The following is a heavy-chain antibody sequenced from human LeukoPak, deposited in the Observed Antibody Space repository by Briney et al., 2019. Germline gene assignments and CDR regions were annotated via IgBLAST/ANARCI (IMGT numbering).Heavy chain of an antibody. CDR1: GFTFSSYA. Sequence: GGSLRLSCAASGFTFSSYAMSWVRQAPGKGLERVSAISGSGGSTYYADSVKGRFTISRDNSKNMLYLQMNSLRAEDTAVYYCANGAGIASYFDSWGQGTLVTVSS. CDR2: ISGSGGST. CDR3: ANGAGIASYFDS. J-gene: IGHJ4*02. D-gene: IGHD6-13*01. V-gene: IGHV3-23*01.